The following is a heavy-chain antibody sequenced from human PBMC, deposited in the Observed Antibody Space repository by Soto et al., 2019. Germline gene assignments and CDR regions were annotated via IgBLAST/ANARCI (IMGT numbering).Heavy chain of an antibody. CDR3: ARDLRGHAARRYCDL. CDR1: GFTFSDYY. CDR2: ISSSSSYT. Sequence: QVQLVESGGGLVKPGGSLRLSCAASGFTFSDYYMSWIRQAPGKGLEWDSYISSSSSYTNYADSVKGRFTISRDNAKNSLYLQMNSLRAEDTAVYYCARDLRGHAARRYCDLWGRGTLVTVSS. J-gene: IGHJ2*01. D-gene: IGHD6-25*01. V-gene: IGHV3-11*05.